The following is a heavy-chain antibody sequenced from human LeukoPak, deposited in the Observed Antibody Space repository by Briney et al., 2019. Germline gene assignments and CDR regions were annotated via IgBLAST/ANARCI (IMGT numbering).Heavy chain of an antibody. Sequence: SETLSLTCAVSGYSISSGYYWGWIRQPPGKGLEWIGSIYHSGSTNYNPSLKSRVTISVDTSKNQFSLKLSSVTAADTAVYYCASSSWLLRQFDYWGQGTLVTVSS. V-gene: IGHV4-38-2*01. J-gene: IGHJ4*02. CDR2: IYHSGST. CDR3: ASSSWLLRQFDY. CDR1: GYSISSGYY. D-gene: IGHD3-9*01.